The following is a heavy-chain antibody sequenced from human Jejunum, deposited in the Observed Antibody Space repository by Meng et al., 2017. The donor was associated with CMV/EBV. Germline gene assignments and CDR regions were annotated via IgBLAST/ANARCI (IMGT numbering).Heavy chain of an antibody. CDR1: SGSISNYY. D-gene: IGHD3-9*01. Sequence: QVQLQESGPGLVKPSETLSLICTVSSGSISNYYWSWIRQPAGKGLEWIGRIYTSGGTNYNPSLKSRVTMSVDTSKNQVSLKLTSVTAADTAGYYCASDILTGSGYWGQGNLVTVSS. CDR2: IYTSGGT. CDR3: ASDILTGSGY. J-gene: IGHJ4*02. V-gene: IGHV4-4*07.